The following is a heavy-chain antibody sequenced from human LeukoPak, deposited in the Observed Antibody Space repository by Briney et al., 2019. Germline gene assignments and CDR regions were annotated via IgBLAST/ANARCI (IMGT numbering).Heavy chain of an antibody. CDR3: AKDSFSGSYFDY. J-gene: IGHJ4*02. CDR2: ISGSGGST. CDR1: GSTFSSYA. Sequence: PGGSLRLSCAASGSTFSSYAMSWVRQAPGKGLEWVSAISGSGGSTYYADSVKGRFTISRDNSKNTLYLQMNSLRAEDTAVYYCAKDSFSGSYFDYWGQGTLVTVSS. D-gene: IGHD3-10*01. V-gene: IGHV3-23*01.